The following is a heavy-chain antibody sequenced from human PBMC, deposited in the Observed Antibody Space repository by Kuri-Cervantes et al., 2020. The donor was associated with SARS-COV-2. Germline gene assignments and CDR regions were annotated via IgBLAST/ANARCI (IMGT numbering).Heavy chain of an antibody. J-gene: IGHJ4*02. D-gene: IGHD6-13*01. CDR1: GFTFSSYW. Sequence: LSLTCAASGFTFSSYWMHWVRQAPGKGLEWVSAISGSGGSTYYADSVKGRFTISRDNSKNTLYLQMNSLRAEDTAVYYCAKKFESSGIAAAGTEMYFDYWGQGTLVTVSS. CDR2: ISGSGGST. V-gene: IGHV3-23*01. CDR3: AKKFESSGIAAAGTEMYFDY.